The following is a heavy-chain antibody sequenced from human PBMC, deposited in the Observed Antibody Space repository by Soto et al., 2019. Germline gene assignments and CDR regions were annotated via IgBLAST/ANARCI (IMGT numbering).Heavy chain of an antibody. CDR2: ISSSSSYI. CDR3: ARKYYYDSSGYLLDY. D-gene: IGHD3-22*01. J-gene: IGHJ4*02. V-gene: IGHV3-21*01. Sequence: EVQLVESGGGLVKPGGSLRLSCAASGFTFSSYSMNWVRQAPGNGLEWVSSISSSSSYIYYADSVKGRFTISRDNAKNSLYLQMNSLRAEDTAVYYCARKYYYDSSGYLLDYWGQGTLVTVSS. CDR1: GFTFSSYS.